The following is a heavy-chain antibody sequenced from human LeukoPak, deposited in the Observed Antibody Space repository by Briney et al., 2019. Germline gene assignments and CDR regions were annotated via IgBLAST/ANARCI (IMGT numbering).Heavy chain of an antibody. CDR2: VSNDESHR. V-gene: IGHV3-7*01. CDR1: GFTFSDDW. J-gene: IGHJ1*01. CDR3: ALPTGYYRLAS. Sequence: GGSLRLSCAASGFTFSDDWMTWVRQAPGKGLEWVATVSNDESHRHYADSVRGRFTISRDNAEKSLYLQMNSLTAHHTAMSYCALPTGYYRLASWGQSPLFLAPS. D-gene: IGHD1-26*01.